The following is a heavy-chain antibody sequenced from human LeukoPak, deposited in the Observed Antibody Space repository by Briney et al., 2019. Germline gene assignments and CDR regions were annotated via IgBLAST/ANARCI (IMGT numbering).Heavy chain of an antibody. Sequence: GALRLSCAASGFTFSDYYMSWIRQPPGKGLEWVSYISSSGTTIYYADSVRGRFTVTRDNAKNSLYLQMDSLSAEDTAVYYCASLRGVNRWGQGSLVTVSS. V-gene: IGHV3-11*01. CDR3: ASLRGVNR. CDR1: GFTFSDYY. CDR2: ISSSGTTI. J-gene: IGHJ4*02. D-gene: IGHD3-10*01.